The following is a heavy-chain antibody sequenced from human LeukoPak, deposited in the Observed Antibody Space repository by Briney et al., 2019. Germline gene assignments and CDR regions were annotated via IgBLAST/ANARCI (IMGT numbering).Heavy chain of an antibody. V-gene: IGHV3-49*04. CDR2: IRRRAYGGAA. J-gene: IGHJ4*02. Sequence: GQSLRLSCTTSGFAFDDFDMSWVRQPAGKGLEWVGFIRRRAYGGAAEYAASVKGRFIISRDDSKGIAYLQMHSLKTEDTAVYYCSRNGLVDFDYWGQGSRVIVSP. CDR3: SRNGLVDFDY. CDR1: GFAFDDFD.